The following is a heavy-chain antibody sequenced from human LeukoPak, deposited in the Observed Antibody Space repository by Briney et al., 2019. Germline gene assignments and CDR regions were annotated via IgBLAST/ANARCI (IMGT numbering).Heavy chain of an antibody. D-gene: IGHD3-9*01. CDR2: ISSSSSYI. CDR1: GFTFSSYS. J-gene: IGHJ4*02. V-gene: IGHV3-21*01. Sequence: GGSLRLSCAASGFTFSSYSMNWVRQAPGKGLEWVSSISSSSSYIYYADSVKGRFTISRDNAKNSLYLQMNSLGAEDTAVYYCARDEDDILTGYYPVDYWGQGTLVTVSS. CDR3: ARDEDDILTGYYPVDY.